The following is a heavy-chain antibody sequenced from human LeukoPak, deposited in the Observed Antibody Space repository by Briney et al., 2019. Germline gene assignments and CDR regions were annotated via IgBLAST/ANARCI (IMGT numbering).Heavy chain of an antibody. CDR3: ARGDCSTISCPFDP. Sequence: ASVKVSCKASGYTFTGYYIHWVRQAPGQGLEWMGWISPISGGTKYAQNFQGRVTMTRDTSISTAYMELNRLRSDDTAVYYCARGDCSTISCPFDPWGQGTLVTVSS. CDR2: ISPISGGT. D-gene: IGHD2-2*01. CDR1: GYTFTGYY. J-gene: IGHJ5*02. V-gene: IGHV1-2*02.